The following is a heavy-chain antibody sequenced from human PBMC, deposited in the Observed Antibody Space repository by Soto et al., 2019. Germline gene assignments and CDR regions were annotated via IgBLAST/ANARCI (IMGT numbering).Heavy chain of an antibody. D-gene: IGHD6-19*01. CDR2: IYSGGST. V-gene: IGHV3-53*02. CDR3: ARDSSNSGWFYFDY. CDR1: GFTVSSNY. Sequence: EVQLVETGGDLIQPGGSLRLSCAASGFTVSSNYMSWVRQAPGKGLEWVSVIYSGGSTYYADSVKGRFTISRDSSKNTVFLQMNSLRAEDTAVYYCARDSSNSGWFYFDYWGQGTLVTVSS. J-gene: IGHJ4*02.